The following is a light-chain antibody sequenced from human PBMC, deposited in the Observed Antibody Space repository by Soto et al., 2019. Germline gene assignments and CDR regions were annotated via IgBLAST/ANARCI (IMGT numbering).Light chain of an antibody. Sequence: DIQMTQSPSSLAASVGDRFTITCRASQSISSYLNWYEQKPGKAPKLLXYAASSLQSGVPSRFSGSGSGTDFTLTISSLQPEDFATYYCQQSYSNPITFGQGTRLEIK. V-gene: IGKV1-39*01. CDR3: QQSYSNPIT. CDR1: QSISSY. J-gene: IGKJ5*01. CDR2: AAS.